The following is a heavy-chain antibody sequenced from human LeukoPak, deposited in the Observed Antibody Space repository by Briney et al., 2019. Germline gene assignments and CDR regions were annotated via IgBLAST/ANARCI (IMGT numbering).Heavy chain of an antibody. Sequence: GASVKVSCKAPGYTFTSYDINWVRQATGQGLEWMGWMNPNSGNTGYAQKFQGRVTMTRNTSISTAYMELSSLRSEDTAVYYCARCPSHGNVVPAAIRRRIWFDPWGQGTLVTVSS. J-gene: IGHJ5*02. CDR3: ARCPSHGNVVPAAIRRRIWFDP. V-gene: IGHV1-8*01. D-gene: IGHD2-2*01. CDR2: MNPNSGNT. CDR1: GYTFTSYD.